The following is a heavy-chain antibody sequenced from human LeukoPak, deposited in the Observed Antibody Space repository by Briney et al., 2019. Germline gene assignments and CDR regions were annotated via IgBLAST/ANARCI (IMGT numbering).Heavy chain of an antibody. V-gene: IGHV4-34*01. CDR1: GGSFSGYY. CDR3: ARERGDPYYFDY. CDR2: INHSGGT. D-gene: IGHD2-21*02. Sequence: PSETLSLTCAVYGGSFSGYYWSWIRQPPGKGLEWIGEINHSGGTNYNPSLKSRVTISVDTSKNQFSLKLSSVTAADTAVYYCARERGDPYYFDYWGQGTLVTVSS. J-gene: IGHJ4*02.